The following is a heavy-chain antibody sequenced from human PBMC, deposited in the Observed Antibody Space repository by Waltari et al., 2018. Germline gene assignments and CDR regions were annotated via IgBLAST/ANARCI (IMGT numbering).Heavy chain of an antibody. V-gene: IGHV3-7*01. J-gene: IGHJ4*02. CDR1: GFTLSHYW. D-gene: IGHD2-15*01. CDR3: VRNRGWQQFDF. CDR2: IKEDGGRK. Sequence: VQLVESGGGLVQPGGSLRLSCAASGFTLSHYWMGWVGQAPGKGLEGVAGIKEDGGRKDYVDSVKGRFTISSDNAKSTLYLQMNSLRAEDTAVFYCVRNRGWQQFDFWGQGTLVTVSS.